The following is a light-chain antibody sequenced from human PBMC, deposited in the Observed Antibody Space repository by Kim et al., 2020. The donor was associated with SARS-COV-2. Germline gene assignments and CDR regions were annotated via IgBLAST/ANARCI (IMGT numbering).Light chain of an antibody. Sequence: GQSVPISCTGTSSDVGGYNYVSWYQQHPGKAPKLMIYEVSKRPSGVPDRFSGSKSGNTASLTVSGLQAEDEADYYCSSYAGSNNVVFGGGTQLTV. CDR2: EVS. CDR1: SSDVGGYNY. J-gene: IGLJ2*01. V-gene: IGLV2-8*01. CDR3: SSYAGSNNVV.